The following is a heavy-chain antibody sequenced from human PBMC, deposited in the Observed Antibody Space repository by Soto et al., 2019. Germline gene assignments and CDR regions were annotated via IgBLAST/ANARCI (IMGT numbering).Heavy chain of an antibody. CDR2: ISGSVGST. V-gene: IGHV3-23*01. Sequence: GESLKISCAASGFTFSSYAMSWVRQAPGKGLEWVSAISGSVGSTYYADSVKGRFTISRDNSNNKLYLQMNSLRAEDTAVYYCAKGYLSGSYYDEYFQHWGQGTLVTVSS. CDR3: AKGYLSGSYYDEYFQH. J-gene: IGHJ1*01. CDR1: GFTFSSYA. D-gene: IGHD1-26*01.